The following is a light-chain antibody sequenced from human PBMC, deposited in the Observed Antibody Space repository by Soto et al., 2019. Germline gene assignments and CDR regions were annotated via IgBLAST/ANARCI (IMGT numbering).Light chain of an antibody. J-gene: IGLJ3*02. Sequence: QSALTQPASVSGSPGQSITISCTGTSNDIGDYNYVSWYQHHPGKAPKLVIFEVNNRPSGVSNRFSGSKSGNTASLTISGLQVEDEADCYCSSYTLSNPWVFGGGTKLTVL. V-gene: IGLV2-14*01. CDR2: EVN. CDR1: SNDIGDYNY. CDR3: SSYTLSNPWV.